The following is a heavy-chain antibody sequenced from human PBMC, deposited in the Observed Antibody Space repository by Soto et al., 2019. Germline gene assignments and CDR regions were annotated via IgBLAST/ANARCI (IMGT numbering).Heavy chain of an antibody. D-gene: IGHD2-8*01. CDR2: ISNDGNNK. CDR3: AKDRVSAHTNGWPQAH. CDR1: GFTFSHYG. J-gene: IGHJ4*02. V-gene: IGHV3-30*18. Sequence: VGSLRLSCAASGFTFSHYGMHWVRQAPGKELEWVAVISNDGNNKYYADSVKGRFTISRDNSKNTLDLQLNSLRAEDTAVYFCAKDRVSAHTNGWPQAHWGQGDLVTVXA.